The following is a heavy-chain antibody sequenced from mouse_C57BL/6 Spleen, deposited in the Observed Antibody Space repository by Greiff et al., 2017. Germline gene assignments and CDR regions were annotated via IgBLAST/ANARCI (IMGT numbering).Heavy chain of an antibody. J-gene: IGHJ3*01. CDR2: INPSSGYT. CDR3: ARSAQAPWFAY. D-gene: IGHD3-2*02. Sequence: QVQLQQSGAELAKPGASVKLSCKASGYTFTSYWMHWVKQRPGQGLEWIGYINPSSGYTKYNQKFKDEATLTADKSSSTAYMQLSSLTYEDSAVYYCARSAQAPWFAYWGQGTLVTVSA. CDR1: GYTFTSYW. V-gene: IGHV1-7*01.